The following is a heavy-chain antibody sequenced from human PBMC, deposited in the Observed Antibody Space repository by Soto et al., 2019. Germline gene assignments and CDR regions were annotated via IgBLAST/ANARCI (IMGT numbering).Heavy chain of an antibody. V-gene: IGHV3-23*01. CDR2: ISGSGGST. Sequence: EVQLLESGGGLEQPGGSLRLSCADSGFTFSSYAMSWVRQAPGKGLELVSAISGSGGSTYYADSVKGRVTISRDNSKNSLDLQMNSLRVEDTAVYYCAIDYSSSWYGRFDPWGQGTQVTVSS. CDR1: GFTFSSYA. CDR3: AIDYSSSWYGRFDP. J-gene: IGHJ5*02. D-gene: IGHD6-13*01.